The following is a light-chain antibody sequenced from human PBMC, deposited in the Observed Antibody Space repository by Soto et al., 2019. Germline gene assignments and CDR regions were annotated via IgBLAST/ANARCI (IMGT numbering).Light chain of an antibody. CDR1: QTIFNW. J-gene: IGKJ4*01. CDR2: DAS. CDR3: QQYNNWPPLT. V-gene: IGKV1-5*01. Sequence: DIQMTQSPSTLSASVGDRVTITCRASQTIFNWLAWYQRKPGRAPNLLIYDASSLQSGVPSTFSGSGSGTEFTLTISSLQPGDFATYYCQQYNNWPPLTFGGGTKVEIK.